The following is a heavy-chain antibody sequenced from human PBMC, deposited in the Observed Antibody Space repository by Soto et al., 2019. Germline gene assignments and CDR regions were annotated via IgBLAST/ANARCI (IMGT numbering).Heavy chain of an antibody. D-gene: IGHD2-2*01. Sequence: GGSLRLSCAASGFTFSTHSMNWVRQAPGKGLEWISYITSSDVTMYADSVKGRFTISRDNAKNSLYLQVNSLRGEDTAVYFCVGEVGFQLIYWGQGTLVTVSS. CDR2: ITSSDVT. V-gene: IGHV3-48*01. CDR1: GFTFSTHS. J-gene: IGHJ4*02. CDR3: VGEVGFQLIY.